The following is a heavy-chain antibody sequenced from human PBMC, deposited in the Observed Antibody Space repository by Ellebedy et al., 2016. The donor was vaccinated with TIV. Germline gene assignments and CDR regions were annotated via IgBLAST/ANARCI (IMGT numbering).Heavy chain of an antibody. J-gene: IGHJ4*02. CDR1: GFTFSYYW. V-gene: IGHV3-11*04. D-gene: IGHD3-16*01. Sequence: GESLKISCAASGFTFSYYWMHWVRQAPGKGLEWVSYISSGVTIGSGVTTIYYADSVKGRFTISRDDAKNSLYLQMNSLRAEDTAVYYCTRDNTGYFDYASRVHWGQGTLVTVSS. CDR2: ISSGVTIGSGVTTI. CDR3: TRDNTGYFDYASRVH.